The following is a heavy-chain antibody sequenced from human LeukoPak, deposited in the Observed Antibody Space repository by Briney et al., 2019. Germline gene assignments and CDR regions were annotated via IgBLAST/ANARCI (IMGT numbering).Heavy chain of an antibody. CDR2: ISGSGGST. J-gene: IGHJ4*02. CDR3: AKDLRTGLVVIGFDY. Sequence: GGSLRLSCAASGFTFSSYATSWVRQAPGKGLEWVSAISGSGGSTYYADSVKGRFTISRDNSKNTLYLQMNSLRAEDTAVYHCAKDLRTGLVVIGFDYWGQGTLVTVSS. V-gene: IGHV3-23*01. D-gene: IGHD3-22*01. CDR1: GFTFSSYA.